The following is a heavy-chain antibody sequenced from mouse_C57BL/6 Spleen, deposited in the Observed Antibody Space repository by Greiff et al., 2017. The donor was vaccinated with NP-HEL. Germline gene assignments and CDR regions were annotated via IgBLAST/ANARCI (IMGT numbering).Heavy chain of an antibody. Sequence: QVQLQQSGAELVKPGASVKLSCKASGYTFTSYWMHWVKQRPGRGLEGRVKLYPDNGSTKYNEKLKSTATLTVAKPSSTAYMQLSSLTSEDSAVYYCAREYYGGSSYFANWGQGTTLTVSS. V-gene: IGHV1-72*01. CDR2: LYPDNGST. CDR3: AREYYGGSSYFAN. CDR1: GYTFTSYW. J-gene: IGHJ2*01. D-gene: IGHD1-1*01.